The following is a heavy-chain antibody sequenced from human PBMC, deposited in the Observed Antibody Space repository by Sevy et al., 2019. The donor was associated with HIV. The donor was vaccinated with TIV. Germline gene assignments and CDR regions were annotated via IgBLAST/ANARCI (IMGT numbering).Heavy chain of an antibody. J-gene: IGHJ4*02. Sequence: GGSLRLSCAASGFPFSSFAMSWVRHIPGKGLEWVSTINGDGGSAYYADSVKGRFTLSRDNSNNTVFLQMNRLRDEETAVYYCARPTPRIAPSSAAFFDYWGQGTLVTVSS. CDR3: ARPTPRIAPSSAAFFDY. CDR1: GFPFSSFA. CDR2: INGDGGSA. V-gene: IGHV3-23*01. D-gene: IGHD1-26*01.